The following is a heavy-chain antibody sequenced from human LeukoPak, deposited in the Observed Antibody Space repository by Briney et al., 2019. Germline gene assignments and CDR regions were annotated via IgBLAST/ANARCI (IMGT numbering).Heavy chain of an antibody. V-gene: IGHV3-43D*03. Sequence: AGGSLRLSCAASGLTFDAYAMHSVRQAPGKGLEGVSLISGDGGSTYYADFVKGRFTISRENSKNCMSLQINSLRCEDTALYYCAKGGPRYYYYYYMDVWGKGTTVTVSS. J-gene: IGHJ6*03. CDR1: GLTFDAYA. CDR2: ISGDGGST. D-gene: IGHD3-10*01. CDR3: AKGGPRYYYYYYMDV.